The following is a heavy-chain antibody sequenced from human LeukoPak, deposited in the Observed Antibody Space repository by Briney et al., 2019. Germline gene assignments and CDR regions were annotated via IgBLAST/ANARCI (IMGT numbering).Heavy chain of an antibody. CDR1: GFTVSSNY. CDR2: IYSGGST. CDR3: AKEIAVVSDSSGYYYGLGFYYYYYGMDV. V-gene: IGHV3-53*01. Sequence: PGGSLRLSCAASGFTVSSNYMSWVRQAPGKGLEWVSVIYSGGSTYYADSVKGRFTISRDNSKNTLYLQMNSLRAEDTAVYYCAKEIAVVSDSSGYYYGLGFYYYYYGMDVWGQGTTVTVSS. D-gene: IGHD3-22*01. J-gene: IGHJ6*02.